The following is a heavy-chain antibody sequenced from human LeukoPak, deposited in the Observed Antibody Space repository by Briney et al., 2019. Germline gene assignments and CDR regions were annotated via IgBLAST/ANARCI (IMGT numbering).Heavy chain of an antibody. CDR3: ARAYTTYYYDSSGYNHDAFDI. D-gene: IGHD3-22*01. CDR2: IDPGDSDT. V-gene: IGHV5-51*01. J-gene: IGHJ3*02. Sequence: GESLKISCKGSGYSFTSYWIGWVRQMPGKGLEWMGIIDPGDSDTRYSPSFQGQVTISADKSISTAYLQWSSLKASDTAMYYCARAYTTYYYDSSGYNHDAFDIWGQGTMVTVSS. CDR1: GYSFTSYW.